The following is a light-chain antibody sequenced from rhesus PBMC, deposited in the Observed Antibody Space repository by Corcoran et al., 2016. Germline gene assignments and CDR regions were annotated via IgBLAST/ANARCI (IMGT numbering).Light chain of an antibody. J-gene: IGKJ1*01. CDR1: ENVNNY. Sequence: DIQMTQSPSSLSASVGDRVTITCRASENVNNYLNWYQQKPGKAPKLLIYKASALQSGVPSRFSGSGYGTYYTFTISSLQPEDVATYYCQHTYGNPPWTFGQGTRVEIK. V-gene: IGKV1-74*01. CDR2: KAS. CDR3: QHTYGNPPWT.